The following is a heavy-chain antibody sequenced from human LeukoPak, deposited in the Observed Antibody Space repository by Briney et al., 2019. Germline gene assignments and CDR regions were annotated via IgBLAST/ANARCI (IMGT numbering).Heavy chain of an antibody. V-gene: IGHV3-48*03. D-gene: IGHD3-10*01. CDR3: ARTYGSGSYLPPYYYYYMDV. CDR1: GFTFSSYV. J-gene: IGHJ6*03. Sequence: GGSLRLSCAASGFTFSSYVMNWVRQAPGKGLEWVSYISSSGSTIYYADSVKGRFTISRDNAKNSLYLQMNSLRAEDTAVYYCARTYGSGSYLPPYYYYYMDVWGKGTTVTISS. CDR2: ISSSGSTI.